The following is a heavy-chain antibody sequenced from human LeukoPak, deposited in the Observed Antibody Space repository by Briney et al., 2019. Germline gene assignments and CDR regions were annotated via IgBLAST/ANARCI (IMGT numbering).Heavy chain of an antibody. Sequence: SVKVSCKASGGTFSSYAISWVRQAPGQGLEWMGRIIPILGTANYAQKFQGRVTITTDESTSTAYMELTSVRSEDTAVYYCARESPPYYYDSWGQGTLVTVSS. J-gene: IGHJ4*02. CDR1: GGTFSSYA. V-gene: IGHV1-69*05. CDR3: ARESPPYYYDS. CDR2: IIPILGTA. D-gene: IGHD3-22*01.